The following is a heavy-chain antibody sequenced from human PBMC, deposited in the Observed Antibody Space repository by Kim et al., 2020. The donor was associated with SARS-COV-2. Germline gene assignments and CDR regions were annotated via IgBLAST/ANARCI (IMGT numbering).Heavy chain of an antibody. CDR1: GYTFTGYY. CDR3: ARAGIAYYYYGMDV. J-gene: IGHJ6*02. Sequence: ASVKVSCKASGYTFTGYYMHWVRQAPGQGLEWMGWINPNSGGTNYAQKFQGWVTMTRDTSISTAYMELSRLRSDDTAVYYCARAGIAYYYYGMDVWGQGTTVTVSS. CDR2: INPNSGGT. V-gene: IGHV1-2*04. D-gene: IGHD6-13*01.